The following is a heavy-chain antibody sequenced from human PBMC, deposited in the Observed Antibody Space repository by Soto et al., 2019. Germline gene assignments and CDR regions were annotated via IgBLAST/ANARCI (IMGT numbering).Heavy chain of an antibody. V-gene: IGHV1-69*02. J-gene: IGHJ4*02. CDR3: ARGPTNDGYNTFDY. D-gene: IGHD5-12*01. CDR1: GGTFSSYT. Sequence: QVQLVQSGAEVKKPGSSVKVSCKASGGTFSSYTISWVRQARGQGLEWMGRIIPILGIANYAQKFQGRVTITADKSTSTAYMELSSLRSEDTAVYYCARGPTNDGYNTFDYWGQGTLVTVSS. CDR2: IIPILGIA.